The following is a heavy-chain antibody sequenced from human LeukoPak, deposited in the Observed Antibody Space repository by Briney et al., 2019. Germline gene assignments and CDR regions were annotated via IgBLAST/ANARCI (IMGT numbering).Heavy chain of an antibody. J-gene: IGHJ5*02. V-gene: IGHV5-51*01. CDR1: GYSFANYW. D-gene: IGHD3-10*01. CDR2: IYPGDSGT. Sequence: GESLKISCKGSGYSFANYWIGWVRQMPGKGLECMGIIYPGDSGTIYSPSFQGQVTISADKSSNTAYLQWSSLKTSDTAIYYCARAERSGTYPLVWFDPWGQRTLVTVSS. CDR3: ARAERSGTYPLVWFDP.